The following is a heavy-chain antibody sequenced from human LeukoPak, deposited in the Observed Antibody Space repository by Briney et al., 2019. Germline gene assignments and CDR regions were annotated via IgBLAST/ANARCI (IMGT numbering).Heavy chain of an antibody. CDR1: GGTFSSYA. Sequence: KISCKGSGGTFSSYAISWVRQAPGQGLEWMGGIIPIFGTANYAQKFQGRVTITADESTSTAYMELSSQRSEDTAVYYCARHVCTNGVCYRDDAFDIWGQGTMVTVSS. CDR3: ARHVCTNGVCYRDDAFDI. V-gene: IGHV1-69*01. D-gene: IGHD2-8*01. J-gene: IGHJ3*02. CDR2: IIPIFGTA.